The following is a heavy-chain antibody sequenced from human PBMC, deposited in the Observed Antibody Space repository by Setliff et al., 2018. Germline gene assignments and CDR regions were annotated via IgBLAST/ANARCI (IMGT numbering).Heavy chain of an antibody. Sequence: SETLSLTCTVPGGSISDNGYFWGWVRQPPGKGLEWIGNIYFGGSTYFNPSFKSRVTMSIDTSNSQFSLKLSSVTAADTAIYYCARDASASDGRNAFDIWGQGTMVTVS. V-gene: IGHV4-39*07. J-gene: IGHJ3*02. CDR3: ARDASASDGRNAFDI. CDR2: IYFGGST. CDR1: GGSISDNGYF. D-gene: IGHD1-26*01.